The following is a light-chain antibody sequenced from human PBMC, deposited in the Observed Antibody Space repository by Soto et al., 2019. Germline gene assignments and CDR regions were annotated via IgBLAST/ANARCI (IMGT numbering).Light chain of an antibody. J-gene: IGKJ5*01. CDR2: DVS. CDR3: QQYNSYSIT. V-gene: IGKV1-5*01. Sequence: DIQITQSPSTLSASVGDRVTITFRASQSINNWLAWYQQTPGKAPKLLLYDVSTLESGVPSRFSGSGSGTEFTLTISSLQPDDFATYYCQQYNSYSITFGQGTRLEIK. CDR1: QSINNW.